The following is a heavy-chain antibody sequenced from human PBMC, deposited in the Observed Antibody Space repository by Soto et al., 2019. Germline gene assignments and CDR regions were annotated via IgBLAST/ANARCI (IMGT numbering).Heavy chain of an antibody. J-gene: IGHJ5*02. D-gene: IGHD2-15*01. CDR2: INHSGST. Sequence: QVQLQQWGAGLLKPSETLSLTCAVYGVSFSGYYWSWIRQPPGKGLEWIGEINHSGSTNYNPSLKSRVTISVDTSKNQFSLKLSSVTAADTAVYYCARGYCSGGSCHARGFDPWGQGTLVTVSS. CDR3: ARGYCSGGSCHARGFDP. V-gene: IGHV4-34*01. CDR1: GVSFSGYY.